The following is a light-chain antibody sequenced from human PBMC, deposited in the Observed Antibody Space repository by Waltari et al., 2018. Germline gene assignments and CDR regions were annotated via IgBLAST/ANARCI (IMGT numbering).Light chain of an antibody. Sequence: SYELTQPSSVSVSPGQTARITCSGDVLGKKFIRWFQQKPGQAPVLLIFRDNERPSGIPERFSGSSSGTTVTLTISGAQVEDEADYYCFTVDDNSLRLFGGGTKLTV. CDR3: FTVDDNSLRL. CDR1: VLGKKF. V-gene: IGLV3-27*01. J-gene: IGLJ2*01. CDR2: RDN.